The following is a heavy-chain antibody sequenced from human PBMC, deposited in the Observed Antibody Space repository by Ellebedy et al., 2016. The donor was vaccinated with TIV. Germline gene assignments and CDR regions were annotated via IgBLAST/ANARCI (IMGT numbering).Heavy chain of an antibody. CDR2: TFYKSQWYH. J-gene: IGHJ4*02. Sequence: QTLSLTCAISGDSVSSSSAAWNWIRPSPSTGLEWLGRTFYKSQWYHDYAISVESRITINPDTSKNQFSLQLKSVTPEDTAVYYCARETEVKAPQRLDYWGQGTLVTVSS. D-gene: IGHD2-21*02. CDR3: ARETEVKAPQRLDY. CDR1: GDSVSSSSAA. V-gene: IGHV6-1*01.